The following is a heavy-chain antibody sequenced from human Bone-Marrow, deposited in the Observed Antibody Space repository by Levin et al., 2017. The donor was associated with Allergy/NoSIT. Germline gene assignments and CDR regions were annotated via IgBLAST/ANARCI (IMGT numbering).Heavy chain of an antibody. CDR2: ISWDASTT. V-gene: IGHV3-43*01. CDR1: GFTFNDYT. Sequence: GGSLRLSCAASGFTFNDYTMHWVRQAPQRGLEWVSLISWDASTTYYADSVRGRFPISRDNSKNALYLQMNSLTTEDNALYYCAKDLSPRIAVTGNIENWGQGTLVTVSS. J-gene: IGHJ4*02. D-gene: IGHD6-19*01. CDR3: AKDLSPRIAVTGNIEN.